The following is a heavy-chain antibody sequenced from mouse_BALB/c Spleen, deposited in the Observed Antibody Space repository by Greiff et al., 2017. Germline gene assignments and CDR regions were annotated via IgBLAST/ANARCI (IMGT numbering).Heavy chain of an antibody. CDR3: ARDLAYYGNYWFAY. D-gene: IGHD2-10*01. CDR1: GFSLTSYG. Sequence: VKLEESGPGLVAPSQSLSITCTVSGFSLTSYGVHWVRQPPGKGLEWLGGIWAGGSTNYNSALMSRLSISKDNSKSQVFLKMNSLQTDDTAMYYCARDLAYYGNYWFAYWGQGTLVTVSA. V-gene: IGHV2-9*02. CDR2: IWAGGST. J-gene: IGHJ3*01.